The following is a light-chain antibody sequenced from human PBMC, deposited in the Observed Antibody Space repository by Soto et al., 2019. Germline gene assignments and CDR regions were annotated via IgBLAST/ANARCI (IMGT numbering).Light chain of an antibody. CDR3: NSYAGSNNWV. CDR1: SSDVGSYKY. V-gene: IGLV2-8*01. CDR2: EVS. J-gene: IGLJ3*02. Sequence: QSALTQPASVSGSPGQSITISCTGTSSDVGSYKYVSWFQQHPGKAPKLMIYEVSKRPSGVPDRFSGSKSGNTASLTVSGLQAEDEADYYCNSYAGSNNWVFGGGTKLTVL.